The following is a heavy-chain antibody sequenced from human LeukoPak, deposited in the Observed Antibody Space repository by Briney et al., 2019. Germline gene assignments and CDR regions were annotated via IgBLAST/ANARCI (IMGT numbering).Heavy chain of an antibody. J-gene: IGHJ6*04. V-gene: IGHV3-23*01. CDR2: ISGGGSTT. CDR3: ARGYYDFWSGSDPMDV. D-gene: IGHD3-3*01. Sequence: QPGGSLRLSCAASGFTFSSYVMNWVRQAPGKGLEWVSTISGGGSTTYYADSVKGRFTISRDNAKNSLYLQMNSLRAEDTALYYCARGYYDFWSGSDPMDVWGKGTTVTVSS. CDR1: GFTFSSYV.